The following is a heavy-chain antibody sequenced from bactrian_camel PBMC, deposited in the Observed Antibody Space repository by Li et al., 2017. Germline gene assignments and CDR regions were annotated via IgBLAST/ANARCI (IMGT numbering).Heavy chain of an antibody. J-gene: IGHJ4*01. CDR3: AAKIAAHGDPLTRCTTADSGEYVY. Sequence: HVQLVESGGGSVQAGGSLRLSCTVSGITISEYAMAWFRQAPGKEREGVAAIDTDGRSMYANSVKGRFTVSKDTAKTTLYLEMNNLRPRDTAIYYCAAKIAAHGDPLTRCTTADSGEYVYWGQGTQVTVS. D-gene: IGHD4*01. V-gene: IGHV3S53*01. CDR1: GITISEYA. CDR2: IDTDGRS.